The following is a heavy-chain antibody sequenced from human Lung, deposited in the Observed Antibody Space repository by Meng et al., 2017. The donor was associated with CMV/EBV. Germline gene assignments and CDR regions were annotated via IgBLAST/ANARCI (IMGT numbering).Heavy chain of an antibody. CDR1: GYTFTGYY. CDR2: INPDSGGT. CDR3: AREMIVYYDFWRGYYPRPDYYYYGMDV. V-gene: IGHV1-2*02. Sequence: ASXXVSXKASGYTFTGYYMHWVRQAAGQGLEWMGWINPDSGGTNYEQKFQGRVTMTRDTSISTAYMELSRLRSDDTAVYYCAREMIVYYDFWRGYYPRPDYYYYGMDVWXQGTTVTVSS. D-gene: IGHD3-3*01. J-gene: IGHJ6*02.